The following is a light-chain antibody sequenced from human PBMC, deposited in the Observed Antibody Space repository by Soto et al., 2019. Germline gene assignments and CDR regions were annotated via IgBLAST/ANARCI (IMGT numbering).Light chain of an antibody. V-gene: IGLV2-14*03. J-gene: IGLJ1*01. CDR2: DVT. CDR3: SSYTSRSTYV. Sequence: QSVLTQPASVSGSPGQSITISCSGTRGDVGGYNYVYWHQHHPGKAPKLLIYDVTNRPSGVSNRFSASKSGNTASLTISGLQPEDEADSYCSSYTSRSTYVFGPGTKVTVL. CDR1: RGDVGGYNY.